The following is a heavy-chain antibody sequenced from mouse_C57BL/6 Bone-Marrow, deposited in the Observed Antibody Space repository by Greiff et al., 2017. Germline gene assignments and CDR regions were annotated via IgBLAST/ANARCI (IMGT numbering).Heavy chain of an antibody. D-gene: IGHD1-1*01. CDR3: AISWAFGY. CDR2: ISDGGSYT. CDR1: GFTFSSYA. Sequence: EVKLMESGGGLVKPGGSLKLSCAASGFTFSSYAMSWVRQTPEQRLEWVATISDGGSYTYYPDNVKGRFTISRDNAKNNLYLQMSHLKSEDTAMYYCAISWAFGYWGQGTSVTVSS. V-gene: IGHV5-4*03. J-gene: IGHJ4*01.